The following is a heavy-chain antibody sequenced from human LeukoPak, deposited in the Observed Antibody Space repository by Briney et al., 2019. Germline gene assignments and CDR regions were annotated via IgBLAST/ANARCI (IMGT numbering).Heavy chain of an antibody. CDR1: GFTFSSYS. D-gene: IGHD3-22*01. CDR2: ISSSSSYI. V-gene: IGHV3-21*01. J-gene: IGHJ4*02. CDR3: ARGFDYYDSSGDY. Sequence: GGSLRLSCAASGFTFSSYSMNWVRQAPGKGLEWVSSISSSSSYIYYADSAKGRFTISRDNAKNSLYLQMNSLRAEDTAVYYCARGFDYYDSSGDYWGQGTLVTVSS.